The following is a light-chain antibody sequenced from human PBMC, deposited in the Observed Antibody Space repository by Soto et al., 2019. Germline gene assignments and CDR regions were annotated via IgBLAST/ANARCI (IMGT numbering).Light chain of an antibody. CDR3: QQYYRYPLP. CDR2: AAS. V-gene: IGKV1-8*01. J-gene: IGKJ1*01. Sequence: AIRMTQSPSSLSASTGDRVTITCRASQGISSYLAWYQQKPGKAPKLLIYAASTLQSGVPSRFIGSGSGTEFSLTISCLQSEDLATYYCQQYYRYPLPFVQVTKVEIK. CDR1: QGISSY.